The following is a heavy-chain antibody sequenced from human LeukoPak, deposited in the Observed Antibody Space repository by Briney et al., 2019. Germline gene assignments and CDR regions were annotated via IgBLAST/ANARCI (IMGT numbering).Heavy chain of an antibody. CDR2: IYYSGST. CDR1: GGSISSYY. CDR3: ARGRYYDSSGGPRNYWYFDL. V-gene: IGHV4-59*12. Sequence: PSETLSLTCTVSGGSISSYYWSWIRQPPGKGLEWIGYIYYSGSTNYNPSLKSRVTISVDTSKNQFSLKLSSVTAADTAVYYCARGRYYDSSGGPRNYWYFDLWGRGTLVTVSS. D-gene: IGHD3-22*01. J-gene: IGHJ2*01.